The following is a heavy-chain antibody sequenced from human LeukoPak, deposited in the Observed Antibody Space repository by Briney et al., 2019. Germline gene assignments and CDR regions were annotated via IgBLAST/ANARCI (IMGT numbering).Heavy chain of an antibody. CDR1: GFTLSGAA. CDR3: AKDVGGRLGP. D-gene: IGHD1-26*01. Sequence: GGSLRLSCSASGFTLSGAASTWVRQAPGKGLEWVSTITRPGSSTYYSDSVKGRFTISRDSARNTLFLQMNGLRLDDSAIYYCAKDVGGRLGPWGQGALVTVSP. V-gene: IGHV3-23*01. CDR2: ITRPGSST. J-gene: IGHJ5*02.